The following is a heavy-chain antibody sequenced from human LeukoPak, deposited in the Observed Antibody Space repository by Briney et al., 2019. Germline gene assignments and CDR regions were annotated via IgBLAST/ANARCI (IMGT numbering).Heavy chain of an antibody. D-gene: IGHD3-22*01. J-gene: IGHJ3*02. CDR3: ARPYDSSGYYYSDAFDI. CDR1: GYTFTSYD. CDR2: MHPNSGNT. Sequence: ASVKVSCKASGYTFTSYDINWVRQATGQGLEWMGWMHPNSGNTGYAQKFQGRVTMTRNTSISTAYMELSSLRSEDTAVYYCARPYDSSGYYYSDAFDIWGQGTMVTVSS. V-gene: IGHV1-8*01.